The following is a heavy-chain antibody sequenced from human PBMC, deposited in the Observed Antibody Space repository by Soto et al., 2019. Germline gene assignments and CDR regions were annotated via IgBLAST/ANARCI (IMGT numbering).Heavy chain of an antibody. V-gene: IGHV3-30*18. CDR1: GFTFSSYG. D-gene: IGHD2-2*01. Sequence: GGSLRLSCAASGFTFSSYGMHWVRQAPGKGLEWVAVISYDGGNKYYADSVKGRFTISRDNPKNRLYLQMNSLRLEDTAVYYCAKVSGYCTSSSCSRDYYYYYGMDVWVHGTTVTVSS. J-gene: IGHJ6*02. CDR2: ISYDGGNK. CDR3: AKVSGYCTSSSCSRDYYYYYGMDV.